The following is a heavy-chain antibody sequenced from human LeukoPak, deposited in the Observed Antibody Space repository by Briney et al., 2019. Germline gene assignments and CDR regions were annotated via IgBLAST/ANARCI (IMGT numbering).Heavy chain of an antibody. CDR1: GGSISSSSYY. J-gene: IGHJ5*02. V-gene: IGHV4-39*01. D-gene: IGHD6-6*01. CDR2: IYNSGST. Sequence: SETLSLTCTVSGGSISSSSYYWGWIRPPPGEGLEWIGSIYNSGSTYYNPSLKSRVTISVDTSKNQFSLKLSSVTAADTAVYYCARPRGAARPHWFDPWGQGTLVTVSS. CDR3: ARPRGAARPHWFDP.